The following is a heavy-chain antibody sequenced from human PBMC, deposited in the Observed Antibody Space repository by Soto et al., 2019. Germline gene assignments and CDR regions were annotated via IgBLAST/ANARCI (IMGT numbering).Heavy chain of an antibody. V-gene: IGHV3-53*01. CDR1: GFTVGSND. J-gene: IGHJ5*02. CDR3: ARRTVPVSGET. Sequence: GGSLRLSCAASGFTVGSNDMMWFRQAPGKGLEWVSLIYSSGRTYHADSVKGRFTISRDNSKNTVDLQMNSLRVEDTAVYYCARRTVPVSGETWGQGTPVTVSS. D-gene: IGHD7-27*01. CDR2: IYSSGRT.